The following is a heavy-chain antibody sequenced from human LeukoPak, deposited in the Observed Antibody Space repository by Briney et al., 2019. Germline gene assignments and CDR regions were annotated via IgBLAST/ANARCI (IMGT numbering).Heavy chain of an antibody. D-gene: IGHD6-13*01. V-gene: IGHV1-3*01. CDR1: GYTFTSYA. CDR2: INAGNGNT. J-gene: IGHJ4*02. CDR3: ARGFSGAAAGVDY. Sequence: ASVKVSCKASGYTFTSYAMHWVRQAPGQRLEWMGWINAGNGNTKYSQKFQGRVTITRDTSASTAYMELSSLRSEDTAVYYCARGFSGAAAGVDYWGQGAQVTVSS.